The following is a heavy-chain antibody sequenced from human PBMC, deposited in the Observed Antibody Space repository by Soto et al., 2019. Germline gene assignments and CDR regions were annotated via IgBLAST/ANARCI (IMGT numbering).Heavy chain of an antibody. CDR3: AKGVKRYGSVFPYYGMEV. J-gene: IGHJ6*02. CDR1: GFTFNNFA. CDR2: ISGSGVST. Sequence: GGSVRLSCSSSGFTFNNFAMMWVRQAPGKGLEWVSTISGSGVSTYYADSVKGRFTISRDNSRNTLYLQMNSLRADDTAIYFCAKGVKRYGSVFPYYGMEVWGQGTTVTVSS. D-gene: IGHD6-19*01. V-gene: IGHV3-23*01.